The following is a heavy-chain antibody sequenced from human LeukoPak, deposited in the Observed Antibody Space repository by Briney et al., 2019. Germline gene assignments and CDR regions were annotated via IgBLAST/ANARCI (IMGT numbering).Heavy chain of an antibody. CDR1: GFTFSNYA. Sequence: GGSLRLSYAASGFTFSNYAMSWVRQAPGKGLDWVSGISGSGGTTYYADSVKGRFTISRDNSKNTLYLQMNSLRAEDTAVYYCANRGNTVTTLDYWGQGTLVTVSS. CDR2: ISGSGGTT. J-gene: IGHJ4*02. V-gene: IGHV3-23*01. CDR3: ANRGNTVTTLDY. D-gene: IGHD4-17*01.